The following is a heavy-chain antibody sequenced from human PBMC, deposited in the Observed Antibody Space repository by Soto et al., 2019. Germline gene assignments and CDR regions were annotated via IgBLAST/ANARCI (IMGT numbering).Heavy chain of an antibody. J-gene: IGHJ4*02. D-gene: IGHD3-16*01. CDR2: IGKAGDT. Sequence: EVQLVESGGALVQPGGSLRLSCAASGFTFSSYDFHWVRQTTGKGLEWVSGIGKAGDTYYAGSVKGRFTFTRENGKNSLYLQMNSLRAGDTAVYYCTRGADGFDYWGQGTLVTVSS. CDR3: TRGADGFDY. CDR1: GFTFSSYD. V-gene: IGHV3-13*01.